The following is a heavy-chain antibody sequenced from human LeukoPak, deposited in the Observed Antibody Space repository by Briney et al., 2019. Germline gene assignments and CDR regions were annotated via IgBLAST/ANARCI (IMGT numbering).Heavy chain of an antibody. CDR2: IYYSGST. V-gene: IGHV4-59*01. D-gene: IGHD1-26*01. J-gene: IGHJ4*02. Sequence: PSETLSLTCTVSGGSISSYYWSWIRQPPGKGLEWIGYIYYSGSTNYNPSLRSRVTISVDTSKNQFSLKLSSVTAADTAVYYCARGGASGDRIGFDYWGQGTLVTVSS. CDR1: GGSISSYY. CDR3: ARGGASGDRIGFDY.